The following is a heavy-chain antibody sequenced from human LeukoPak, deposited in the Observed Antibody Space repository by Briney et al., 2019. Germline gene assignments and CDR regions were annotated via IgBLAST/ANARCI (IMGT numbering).Heavy chain of an antibody. Sequence: ASVKVSCKASGYTFTSYDINWVRQATGQGLEWMGWMNPNSGNTGYARKFQGRVTMTRNTSISTAYMELSSLRSEDTAVYYCAGGLRGYCSGGSCYPGGAFDIWGQGTMVTVSS. CDR1: GYTFTSYD. J-gene: IGHJ3*02. CDR2: MNPNSGNT. V-gene: IGHV1-8*01. CDR3: AGGLRGYCSGGSCYPGGAFDI. D-gene: IGHD2-15*01.